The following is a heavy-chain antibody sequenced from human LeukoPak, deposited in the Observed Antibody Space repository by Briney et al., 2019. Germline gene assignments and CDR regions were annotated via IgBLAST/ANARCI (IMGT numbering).Heavy chain of an antibody. CDR1: GFPFNVQT. D-gene: IGHD1-26*01. Sequence: GGSLRLSCAASGFPFNVQTMSWVRQAPGKGLDWVASMREDGTEIYCVDSVKGRFAISRDNPRNSLYLQMNSLRAEDTAVYYCARGGATGGRFENWGQGTLVTVSS. V-gene: IGHV3-7*01. J-gene: IGHJ4*02. CDR2: MREDGTEI. CDR3: ARGGATGGRFEN.